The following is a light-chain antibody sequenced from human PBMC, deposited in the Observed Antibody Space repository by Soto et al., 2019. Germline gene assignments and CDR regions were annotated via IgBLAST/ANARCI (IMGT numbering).Light chain of an antibody. V-gene: IGLV1-47*01. CDR3: AAWDDSLSAWV. J-gene: IGLJ3*02. CDR2: KNN. CDR1: SYNVGKNL. Sequence: QSVLTQPPSASGTPGQRVTISCSGGSYNVGKNLVYWYQQRPGTAPKLIIFKNNQRPSGVPDRFSGSNSGSSASLAISGLRSGDEADYFCAAWDDSLSAWVFGGGTKLTVL.